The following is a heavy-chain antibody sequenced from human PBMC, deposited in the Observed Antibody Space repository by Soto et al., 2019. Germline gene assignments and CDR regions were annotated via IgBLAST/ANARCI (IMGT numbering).Heavy chain of an antibody. Sequence: PSETLSLTCSVFGGSISSYYRSWIRQPAGKGLEWIGRIYNSGTTNYNPSLESRVTMSVDPSKNQISLKLSSATAADTAIYYCARGPYCGDECYFAYWGQGTLVTVSS. CDR2: IYNSGTT. J-gene: IGHJ4*02. D-gene: IGHD2-21*01. CDR3: ARGPYCGDECYFAY. CDR1: GGSISSYY. V-gene: IGHV4-4*07.